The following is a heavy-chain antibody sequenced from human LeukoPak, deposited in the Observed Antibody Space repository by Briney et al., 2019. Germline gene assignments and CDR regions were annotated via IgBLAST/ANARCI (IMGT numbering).Heavy chain of an antibody. CDR2: IKEDENET. D-gene: IGHD5-18*01. J-gene: IGHJ5*02. CDR3: ARGGKIHTYNWFDP. Sequence: GGPLRHSCAGSGFSFSNYWMSWVRQAPGKGLEWVASIKEDENETYSVDSVKGRLTISRDNTKKALYLQMNSLRAADTAVYYCARGGKIHTYNWFDPWGQGTLVTVSS. CDR1: GFSFSNYW. V-gene: IGHV3-7*05.